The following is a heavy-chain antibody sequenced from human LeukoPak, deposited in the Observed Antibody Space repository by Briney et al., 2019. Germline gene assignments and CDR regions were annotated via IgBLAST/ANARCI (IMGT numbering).Heavy chain of an antibody. D-gene: IGHD6-13*01. Sequence: SETLSLTCTVSGGSISSGGYYWSWIRQHPGKGLEWIGYIYYSGSTYYNPSLKSRVTISVDTSKNQFSLKLSSVTAADTAVYYCARTYSSSWYDYWGQGTLVTVSS. V-gene: IGHV4-31*03. CDR2: IYYSGST. CDR1: GGSISSGGYY. CDR3: ARTYSSSWYDY. J-gene: IGHJ4*02.